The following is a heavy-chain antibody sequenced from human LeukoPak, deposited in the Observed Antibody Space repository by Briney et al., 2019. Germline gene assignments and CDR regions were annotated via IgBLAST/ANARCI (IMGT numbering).Heavy chain of an antibody. J-gene: IGHJ4*02. V-gene: IGHV3-30*05. D-gene: IGHD1-7*01. CDR1: GFTFSNYG. CDR2: ISDDGDNK. Sequence: PGGSLRLSCAASGFTFSNYGMHWVRQPPGKGLEWVTFISDDGDNKHYADSVKGRFTISRDNSKNTLYLQMNSLRAEDTAVYYCARDLGQLRGYWGQGTLVTVSS. CDR3: ARDLGQLRGY.